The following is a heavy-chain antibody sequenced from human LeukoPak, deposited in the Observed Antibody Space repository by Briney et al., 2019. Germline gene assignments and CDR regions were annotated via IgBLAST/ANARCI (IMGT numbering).Heavy chain of an antibody. CDR1: GFTFSNYG. J-gene: IGHJ6*03. CDR3: VKDPLISGYTSVWWGDYDPYMDV. V-gene: IGHV3-30*02. CDR2: IRYDGSNK. Sequence: PGGSLRLSCAASGFTFSNYGMHWVRRAPGKGLEWVTLIRYDGSNKYYADSVKGRFTISRDNSDNTVSLQMHSLTAEDTAIYYCVKDPLISGYTSVWWGDYDPYMDVWGTGTTVTISS. D-gene: IGHD6-19*01.